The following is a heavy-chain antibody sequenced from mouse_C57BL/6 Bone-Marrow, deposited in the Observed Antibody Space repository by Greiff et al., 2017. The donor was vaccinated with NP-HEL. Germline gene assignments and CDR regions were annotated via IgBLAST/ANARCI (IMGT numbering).Heavy chain of an antibody. CDR2: IYPRSGNT. V-gene: IGHV1-81*01. J-gene: IGHJ4*01. Sequence: QVQLQQSGAELARPGASVKLSCKASGYTFTSYGISWVKQRTGQGLEWIGEIYPRSGNTYYNEKFKGKATLTADKSSSTAYMELRSLTSEDSAVYFCARRDYDGSSSYAMDYWGGGTSVTVAS. D-gene: IGHD1-1*01. CDR1: GYTFTSYG. CDR3: ARRDYDGSSSYAMDY.